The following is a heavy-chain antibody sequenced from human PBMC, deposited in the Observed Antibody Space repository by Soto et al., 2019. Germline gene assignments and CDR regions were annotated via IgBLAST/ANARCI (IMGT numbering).Heavy chain of an antibody. Sequence: ASVKVSCKASGYTFTSYYMHWVRQAPGQGLEWMGITNPSGGSTSYAQKFQGRVTMTRDTSASTVYMELSSLRSEDTAVYYCARGRRYCSGGSCYSPYYYYMDVWGKGTTVTVSS. D-gene: IGHD2-15*01. CDR1: GYTFTSYY. J-gene: IGHJ6*03. CDR2: TNPSGGST. V-gene: IGHV1-46*03. CDR3: ARGRRYCSGGSCYSPYYYYMDV.